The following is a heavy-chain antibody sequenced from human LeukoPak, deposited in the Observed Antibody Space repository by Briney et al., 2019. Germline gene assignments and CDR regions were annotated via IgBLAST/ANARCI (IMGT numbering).Heavy chain of an antibody. CDR3: TKDRGVRGGSFDY. Sequence: GRSLRLSCAASGFSFSNYGMHWVRQSPGKGLEWVAVISYDGSNKNYADSVKGRFTVSRDNSKNTLYLQTNSLRVEDTAMYYCTKDRGVRGGSFDYWGQGTLVTVSS. V-gene: IGHV3-30*18. D-gene: IGHD3-10*01. CDR1: GFSFSNYG. CDR2: ISYDGSNK. J-gene: IGHJ4*02.